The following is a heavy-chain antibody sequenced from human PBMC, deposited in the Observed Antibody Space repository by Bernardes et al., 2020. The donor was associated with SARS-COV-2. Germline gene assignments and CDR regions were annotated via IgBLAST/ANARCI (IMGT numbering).Heavy chain of an antibody. V-gene: IGHV4-34*01. J-gene: IGHJ3*01. D-gene: IGHD3-10*01. Sequence: SETLSLTCDVSGESFTGNYWSWIRQSPGKGLEWIGEVSFTGTTKSNPSLKSRVIISMDKSTNQLSLRLSSVTAADTGLYYCAKDLMTWSGDRTHRYAFAVWGQGTNVTVSS. CDR2: VSFTGTT. CDR3: AKDLMTWSGDRTHRYAFAV. CDR1: GESFTGNY.